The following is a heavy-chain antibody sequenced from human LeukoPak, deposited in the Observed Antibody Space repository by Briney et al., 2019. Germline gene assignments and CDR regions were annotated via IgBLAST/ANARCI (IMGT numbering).Heavy chain of an antibody. CDR1: GLNFSSYA. Sequence: PGGSLRLSCAGPGLNFSSYAMNWVRQAPGKGLEWVAVIAYDGSNKFYADSVKGRFTISRDNAKNSLYLQMNSLRAEDTAVYYCARSRDGSGDYYYYGMDVWGQGTTVTVSS. J-gene: IGHJ6*02. D-gene: IGHD3-10*01. CDR2: IAYDGSNK. V-gene: IGHV3-30-3*01. CDR3: ARSRDGSGDYYYYGMDV.